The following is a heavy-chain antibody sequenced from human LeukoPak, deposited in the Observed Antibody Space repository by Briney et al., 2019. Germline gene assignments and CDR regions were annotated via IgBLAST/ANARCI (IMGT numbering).Heavy chain of an antibody. D-gene: IGHD2-2*01. V-gene: IGHV4-34*01. CDR2: INHSGST. Sequence: NPSETLSLTCAVYGGSFSGYYWSWIRQPPGKGLEWIGEINHSGSTNYNPSLKSRVTISVDTSKNQFSLKLSSVTAADTAVYYCARSPLLYCSSTSCPFDYWGQGTLVTVSS. CDR3: ARSPLLYCSSTSCPFDY. CDR1: GGSFSGYY. J-gene: IGHJ4*02.